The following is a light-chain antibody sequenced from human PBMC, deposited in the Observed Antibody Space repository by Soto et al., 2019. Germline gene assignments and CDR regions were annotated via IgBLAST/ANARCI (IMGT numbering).Light chain of an antibody. CDR2: GNS. V-gene: IGLV1-40*01. CDR3: QSYDSSLSHYV. CDR1: SSNIGAGYD. J-gene: IGLJ1*01. Sequence: QSVLTQPPSVSGAPGQRVTISCTGSSSNIGAGYDVHWYQQLPGTAPKLLIYGNSNRPSGVPDRFSGSKSGTSASLAITGLQAEDEADYYCQSYDSSLSHYVFVTGTKLTVL.